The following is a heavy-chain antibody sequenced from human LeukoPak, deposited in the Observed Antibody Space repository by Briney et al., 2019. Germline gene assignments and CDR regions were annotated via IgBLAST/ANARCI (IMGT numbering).Heavy chain of an antibody. J-gene: IGHJ4*02. CDR1: GITFSSYA. V-gene: IGHV3-23*01. CDR2: ISGSGGST. D-gene: IGHD6-19*01. Sequence: GGPLRLSCAASGITFSSYAMSWVRQAPGKGLEWVSAISGSGGSTYYADSVKGRFTISRDNSKNTLYLQMNSLRAEDTAVYYCAKDQVAGGDYFDYWGQGTLVTVSS. CDR3: AKDQVAGGDYFDY.